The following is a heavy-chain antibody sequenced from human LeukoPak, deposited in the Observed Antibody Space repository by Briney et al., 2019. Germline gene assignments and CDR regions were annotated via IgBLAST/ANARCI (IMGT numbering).Heavy chain of an antibody. CDR2: ISYDGSNK. CDR3: AREDRDYYDSIY. Sequence: GGSLRLSCAASGFTFSSYAMRWVRHAPGKGLEWVAVISYDGSNKYYADSVKGRFTISRDNSKNTLYLQMNSLRAEDAAVYYCAREDRDYYDSIYWGQGTLVTVSS. V-gene: IGHV3-30*04. J-gene: IGHJ4*02. D-gene: IGHD3-22*01. CDR1: GFTFSSYA.